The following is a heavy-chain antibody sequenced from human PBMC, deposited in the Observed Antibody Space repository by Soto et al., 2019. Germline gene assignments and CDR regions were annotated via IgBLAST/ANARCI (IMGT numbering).Heavy chain of an antibody. J-gene: IGHJ4*02. V-gene: IGHV4-39*01. CDR2: IYYSGST. D-gene: IGHD3-16*01. CDR1: GGSISSSSYY. Sequence: SETLSLTCTVSGGSISSSSYYWGWIRQPPGKGLEWIGSIYYSGSTYYNPSLKSRVTISVDTSKNQFSLKLTSVTAADTAIYYCATGGGPTLDNWGLGTLVTVSS. CDR3: ATGGGPTLDN.